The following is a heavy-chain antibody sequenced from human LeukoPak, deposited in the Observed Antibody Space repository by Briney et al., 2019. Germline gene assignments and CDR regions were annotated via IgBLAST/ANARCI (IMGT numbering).Heavy chain of an antibody. CDR1: VSTFTGYF. Sequence: GASVKVSCKTSVSTFTGYFIHWVRQAPGQGLEWMGWIDTNSGATNYAHKFQGRVTMTKDTSIRTAYMELSSLRSDDTAVYYCARFWHCGVSTCRAVNAFDFWGQGTVVTVSS. J-gene: IGHJ3*01. V-gene: IGHV1-2*02. D-gene: IGHD2-21*01. CDR3: ARFWHCGVSTCRAVNAFDF. CDR2: IDTNSGAT.